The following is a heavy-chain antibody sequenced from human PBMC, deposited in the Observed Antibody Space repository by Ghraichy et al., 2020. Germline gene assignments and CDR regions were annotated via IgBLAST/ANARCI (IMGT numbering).Heavy chain of an antibody. Sequence: GGSLRLSCAASGFTFSSYAMSWVRQAPGKGLEWVSAISGSGGSTYYADSVKGRFTISRDNSKNTLYLQMNSLRAEDTAVYYCAKGTIFGPLRYNWYFDLWGRGTLVTVSS. CDR1: GFTFSSYA. J-gene: IGHJ2*01. V-gene: IGHV3-23*01. D-gene: IGHD3-3*01. CDR3: AKGTIFGPLRYNWYFDL. CDR2: ISGSGGST.